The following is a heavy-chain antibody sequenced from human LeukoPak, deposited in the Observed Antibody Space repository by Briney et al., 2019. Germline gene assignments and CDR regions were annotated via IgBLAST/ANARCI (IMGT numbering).Heavy chain of an antibody. D-gene: IGHD4-23*01. CDR1: GFTFSSYW. CDR3: ARDSTVVSFFYYYGMDV. V-gene: IGHV3-7*01. Sequence: GGSLRLSCAASGFTFSSYWMSWVRQAPGKGLEWVANIQQDGSAKYYADSVKGRFTISRDNAKNSMYLQMNSLRAEDTAVYYCARDSTVVSFFYYYGMDVWGQGTTVTVSS. CDR2: IQQDGSAK. J-gene: IGHJ6*02.